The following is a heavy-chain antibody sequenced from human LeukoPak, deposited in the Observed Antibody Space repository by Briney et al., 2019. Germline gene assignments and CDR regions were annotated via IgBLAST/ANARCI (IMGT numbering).Heavy chain of an antibody. CDR2: INHSGST. J-gene: IGHJ4*02. V-gene: IGHV4-34*01. Sequence: SETLSLTCAVYGGSFSGYYWSWIRQPPGKGLEWIGEINHSGSTNYNPSLKSRVTISVDTSKNRFSLKLSSVTAADTAVYYCARGPSRYYYDSSGYPFDYWGQGTLVTVSS. CDR3: ARGPSRYYYDSSGYPFDY. D-gene: IGHD3-22*01. CDR1: GGSFSGYY.